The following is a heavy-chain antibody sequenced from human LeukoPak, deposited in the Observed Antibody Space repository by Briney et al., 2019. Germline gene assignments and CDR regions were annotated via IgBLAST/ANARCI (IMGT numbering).Heavy chain of an antibody. J-gene: IGHJ6*03. CDR1: GGSISSYY. CDR2: IYYSGST. CDR3: ARGNYYYYYMDV. Sequence: PSETLSLTCTVSGGSISSYYWSWIRQPPGKGLEWIGYIYYSGSTNYNPSLKSRVTISVDTSKNQFSLKLSSVTAADTAVYYCARGNYYYYYMDVWGKGTTVTVSS. V-gene: IGHV4-59*01.